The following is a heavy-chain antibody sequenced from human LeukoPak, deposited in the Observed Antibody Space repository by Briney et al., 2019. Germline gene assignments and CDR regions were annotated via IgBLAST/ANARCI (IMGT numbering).Heavy chain of an antibody. CDR3: ARTIGIAVAKMDV. V-gene: IGHV3-11*04. Sequence: GGSLRLSCAASGFTFSDYYMSWIRQAPGKGLDWVSYISSSGSTIYYADSVKGRFTISRDNAKNSLYLQMNSLRAEDTAVYYCARTIGIAVAKMDVWGKGTTVTVSS. CDR1: GFTFSDYY. J-gene: IGHJ6*04. CDR2: ISSSGSTI. D-gene: IGHD6-19*01.